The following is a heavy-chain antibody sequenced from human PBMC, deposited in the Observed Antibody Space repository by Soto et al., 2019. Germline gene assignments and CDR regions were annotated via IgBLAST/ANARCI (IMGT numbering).Heavy chain of an antibody. CDR3: ARDDYSNYGSLDY. V-gene: IGHV3-30-3*01. Sequence: GGSLRLSCAASGFTFSSYAMHWVRQAPGKGLEWVAVISYDGSNKYYADSVKGRFTISRDNSKNTLYLQMNSLRAEDTAVYYCARDDYSNYGSLDYWGQGTLVTVSS. D-gene: IGHD4-4*01. J-gene: IGHJ4*02. CDR2: ISYDGSNK. CDR1: GFTFSSYA.